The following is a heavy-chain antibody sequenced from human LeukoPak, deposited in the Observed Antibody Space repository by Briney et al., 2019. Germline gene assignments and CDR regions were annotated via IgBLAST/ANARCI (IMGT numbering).Heavy chain of an antibody. CDR3: ARDSRYGNYYYYGMDV. D-gene: IGHD4-17*01. CDR2: IYYSGST. J-gene: IGHJ6*02. CDR1: GGSISSYY. Sequence: PSETLSLTCTVSGGSISSYYWSWIRQPPGKGLEWIGYIYYSGSTNYNPSLKSRVTISVDTSKNQLSLKLSSVTAADTAVYYCARDSRYGNYYYYGMDVWGQGTTVTVSS. V-gene: IGHV4-59*01.